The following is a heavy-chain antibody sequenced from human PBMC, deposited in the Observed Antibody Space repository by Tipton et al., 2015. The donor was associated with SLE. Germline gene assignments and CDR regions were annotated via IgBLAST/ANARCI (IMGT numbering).Heavy chain of an antibody. CDR2: LYYSGNT. CDR3: ARGWDTYFYDGSGYRSDFDV. D-gene: IGHD3-22*01. Sequence: TLSLTCTVSGGSIRSSRHFWGWIRQPPGKGLEWIGVLYYSGNTYYNPSLKSPVTLSIDTSKNQFSLKMRSVTAADTAVYFCARGWDTYFYDGSGYRSDFDVWGPGTMVTVSS. CDR1: GGSIRSSRHF. V-gene: IGHV4-39*07. J-gene: IGHJ3*01.